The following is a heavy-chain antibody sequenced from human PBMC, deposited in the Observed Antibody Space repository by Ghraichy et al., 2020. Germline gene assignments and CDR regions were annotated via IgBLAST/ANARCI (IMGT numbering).Heavy chain of an antibody. CDR3: ARAPGIVGATTRYFDY. D-gene: IGHD1-26*01. CDR2: ISSSSSYI. Sequence: GGSLRLSCAASGFTFSSYSMNWVRQAPGKGLEWVSSISSSSSYIYYADSVKGRFTISRDNAKNSLYLQMNSLRAEDTAVYYCARAPGIVGATTRYFDYWGQGTLVTVSS. J-gene: IGHJ4*02. CDR1: GFTFSSYS. V-gene: IGHV3-21*01.